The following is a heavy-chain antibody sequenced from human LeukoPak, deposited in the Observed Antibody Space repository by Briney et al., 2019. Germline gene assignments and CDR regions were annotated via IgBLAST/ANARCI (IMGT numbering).Heavy chain of an antibody. V-gene: IGHV3-30*18. D-gene: IGHD1-26*01. CDR3: AKDLNSGPRDI. Sequence: GRSLRLSCAASGFTFSSYGMHWVRQAPGKGLEWVAAISYDGSNKYYADSVKGRFTISRDNSKNTLYLQMNSLRAEDTAVYYCAKDLNSGPRDIWGQGTMVTVSS. CDR2: ISYDGSNK. J-gene: IGHJ3*02. CDR1: GFTFSSYG.